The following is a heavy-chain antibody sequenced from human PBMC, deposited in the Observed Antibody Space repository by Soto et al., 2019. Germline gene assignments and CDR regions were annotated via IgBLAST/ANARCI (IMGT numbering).Heavy chain of an antibody. CDR1: GFIFTDYA. D-gene: IGHD3-3*01. J-gene: IGHJ5*02. Sequence: GGSLRLSCAASGFIFTDYAMTWVRQAPGKGLEWVSVISGSGVSIYYTDSVRGRFTISRDNSRNTLYLQMHSLRPEDTAVYFCVKRPDSSDRSGYPAWGQGXQVTVSS. CDR3: VKRPDSSDRSGYPA. V-gene: IGHV3-23*01. CDR2: ISGSGVSI.